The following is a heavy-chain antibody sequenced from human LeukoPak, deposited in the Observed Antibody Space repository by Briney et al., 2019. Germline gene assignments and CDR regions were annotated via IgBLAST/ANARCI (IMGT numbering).Heavy chain of an antibody. J-gene: IGHJ4*02. CDR1: GGSISSSSYY. V-gene: IGHV4-39*07. D-gene: IGHD3-22*01. CDR2: IYYSGST. CDR3: ARENYYDSSGYSY. Sequence: SETLSLTCTVSGGSISSSSYYWGWIRQPPGKGLEWIGSIYYSGSTYYNPSLKSRVTISVDTSKNQFSLKLSSVTAADTAVYYCARENYYDSSGYSYWGQGTLVTVSS.